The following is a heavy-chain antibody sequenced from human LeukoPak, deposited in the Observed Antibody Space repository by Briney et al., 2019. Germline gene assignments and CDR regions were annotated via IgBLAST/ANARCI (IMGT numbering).Heavy chain of an antibody. V-gene: IGHV3-73*01. CDR3: TRHNAVEMATISLDY. CDR1: GFTFSGSA. Sequence: PGGSLRLSCAASGFTFSGSAMHWVRQASGKGLEWVGRIRSKANSYATAYADSVKGRFTISRDDSKNTAYLQMNSLKTEDTAVYYCTRHNAVEMATISLDYWGQGTLVTVSS. CDR2: IRSKANSYAT. D-gene: IGHD5-24*01. J-gene: IGHJ4*02.